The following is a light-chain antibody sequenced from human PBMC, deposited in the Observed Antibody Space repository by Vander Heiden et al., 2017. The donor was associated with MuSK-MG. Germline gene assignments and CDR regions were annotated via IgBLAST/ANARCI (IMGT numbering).Light chain of an antibody. CDR1: SSDIGAYNF. CDR2: DVT. Sequence: QSALTQPASVSGSPGQSITISCTGTSSDIGAYNFVPWFRQHPGKAPKLVLYDVTVRPSGVSNRFSGSKSGNTASLTISGLQAEDEADYYCNSFTTSHTHVFGGGTRLTVL. J-gene: IGLJ2*01. CDR3: NSFTTSHTHV. V-gene: IGLV2-14*01.